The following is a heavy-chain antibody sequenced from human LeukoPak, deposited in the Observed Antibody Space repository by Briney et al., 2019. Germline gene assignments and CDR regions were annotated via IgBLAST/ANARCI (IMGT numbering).Heavy chain of an antibody. CDR2: ISGSGGST. CDR1: GFTFSSYA. D-gene: IGHD6-19*01. J-gene: IGHJ4*02. V-gene: IGHV3-23*01. Sequence: GGSLRLSCAASGFTFSSYAMSWVRQAPGKGLEWVSAISGSGGSTYYADSVKGRFTISRDNSKNTLYLQMNSLRAEDTAVYYCAKDLFEDGSAVAGPFDYWGQGTLVTVSS. CDR3: AKDLFEDGSAVAGPFDY.